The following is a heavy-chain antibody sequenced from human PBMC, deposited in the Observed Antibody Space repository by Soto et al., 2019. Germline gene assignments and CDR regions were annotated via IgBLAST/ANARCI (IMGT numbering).Heavy chain of an antibody. J-gene: IGHJ4*02. Sequence: PGGSLRLSCAASGFTFSINGMHWVRQAPGKGLEWVAVVSYDGASKYYADSVRGRFTISRDNSKSTLYLLMDSLRAEDTAEYYCAKEPSKGLVVAGIDYWGQGTLVTVSS. D-gene: IGHD6-19*01. CDR1: GFTFSING. V-gene: IGHV3-30*18. CDR3: AKEPSKGLVVAGIDY. CDR2: VSYDGASK.